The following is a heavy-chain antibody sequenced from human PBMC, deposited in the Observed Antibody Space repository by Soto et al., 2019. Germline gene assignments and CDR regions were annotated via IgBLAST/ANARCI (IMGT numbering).Heavy chain of an antibody. V-gene: IGHV3-33*01. CDR2: IWYDGNNK. Sequence: QVQLVESGGGVVQPGGSLRLSCAASGFTFSSFGRHWVRQAPGKGLEWVAVIWYDGNNKYYADSVKGRFTISRDNSKNTLYLQMNSLRAEDTAGYYCARDLSWVPGNYGMVVWGQGTTVTVSS. J-gene: IGHJ6*02. D-gene: IGHD2-2*01. CDR3: ARDLSWVPGNYGMVV. CDR1: GFTFSSFG.